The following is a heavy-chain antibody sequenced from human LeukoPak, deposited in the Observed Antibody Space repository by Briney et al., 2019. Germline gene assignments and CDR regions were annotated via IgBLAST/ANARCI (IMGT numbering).Heavy chain of an antibody. CDR1: GGSMSPYH. CDR2: IYYSGST. CDR3: AVSGRFDY. V-gene: IGHV4-59*08. J-gene: IGHJ4*02. Sequence: SETLSLTCTVSGGSMSPYHWGWIRQPPGKGLEWTGYIYYSGSTNYNPSLNSRVTISVDTSKNQFSLRLSSVTAADTAIYARAVSGRFDYWGQGTLVTVSS. D-gene: IGHD6-19*01.